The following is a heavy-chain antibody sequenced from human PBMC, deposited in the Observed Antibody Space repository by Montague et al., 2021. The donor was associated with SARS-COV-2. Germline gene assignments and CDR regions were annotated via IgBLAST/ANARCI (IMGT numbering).Heavy chain of an antibody. J-gene: IGHJ6*02. V-gene: IGHV4-34*01. CDR2: IRHSGST. CDR1: GGSLSGYY. CDR3: ARVPYLLLFVPRDYCMDV. D-gene: IGHD2-8*01. Sequence: SETLSLTCAVYGGSLSGYYWSWIRQPPGEGLEWIAEIRHSGSTSYNPSLKSRVTISVDTSKNHYSLKLNSATAADTAVYYCARVPYLLLFVPRDYCMDVWGLGTMVTVSS.